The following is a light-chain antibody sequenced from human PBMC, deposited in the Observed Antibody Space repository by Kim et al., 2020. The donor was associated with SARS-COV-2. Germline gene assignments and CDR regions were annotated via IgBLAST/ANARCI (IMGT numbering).Light chain of an antibody. CDR1: QSVSSY. V-gene: IGKV3-11*01. J-gene: IGKJ4*01. CDR3: RQRSNWPPHT. CDR2: DAS. Sequence: EIVLTQSPATLSLSPGERATLSCRASQSVSSYLAWYQQKPGQAPRLLIYDASNRATGIPARFSGSGSGTDFTLTISSLEPEDFAVYYCRQRSNWPPHTFGGGTKVEI.